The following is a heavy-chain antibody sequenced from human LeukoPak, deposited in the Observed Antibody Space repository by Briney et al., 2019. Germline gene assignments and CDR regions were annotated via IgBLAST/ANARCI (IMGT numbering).Heavy chain of an antibody. Sequence: GGSLRLSCAASGFTFSSYSMNWVRQAPGKGLEWVSFISTSSSYIHNADSVKGRFTISRDNAENSLYLQMNSLRAEDTAVYYCARDLGALDYWGQGTLVTVSS. CDR3: ARDLGALDY. CDR1: GFTFSSYS. V-gene: IGHV3-21*01. CDR2: ISTSSSYI. J-gene: IGHJ4*02.